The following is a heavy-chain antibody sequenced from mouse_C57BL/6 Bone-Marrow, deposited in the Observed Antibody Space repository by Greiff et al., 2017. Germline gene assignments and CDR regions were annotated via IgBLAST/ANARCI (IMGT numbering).Heavy chain of an antibody. CDR2: ISDGGSYT. J-gene: IGHJ4*01. V-gene: IGHV5-4*01. D-gene: IGHD2-3*01. CDR3: ARFYPPKDY. Sequence: EVQVVESGGGLVKPGGSLKLSCAASGFTFSSYAMSWVRQTPEKRLEWVATISDGGSYTYYPDNVKGRFTISRDNAKNNLYLQMSHLKSEDTAMYYCARFYPPKDYWGQGTSVTVSS. CDR1: GFTFSSYA.